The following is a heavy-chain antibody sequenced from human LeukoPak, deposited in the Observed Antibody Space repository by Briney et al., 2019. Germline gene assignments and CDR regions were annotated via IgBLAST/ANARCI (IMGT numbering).Heavy chain of an antibody. V-gene: IGHV1-69*02. Sequence: SVKVSCKASRATFSSYTISWVRQAPGQGLEWMGRIIPILGIANYAQKFQGRVTITADKSTSTAYMELSSLRSEDTAVYYCARGGERDVNYDFWSGYTYYYYYGMDVWGQGTTVTVSS. CDR3: ARGGERDVNYDFWSGYTYYYYYGMDV. D-gene: IGHD3-3*01. CDR1: RATFSSYT. J-gene: IGHJ6*02. CDR2: IIPILGIA.